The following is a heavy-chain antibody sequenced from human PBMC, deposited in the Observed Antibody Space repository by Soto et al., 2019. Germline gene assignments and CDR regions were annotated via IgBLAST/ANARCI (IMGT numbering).Heavy chain of an antibody. Sequence: PSETLSLTCTVSGGSISSYYWSWIRQPPGKGLEWIGYIYYSGSTNYNPSLKSRVTISVDTSKNQFSLKLSSVTAADTAVYYCESATEATAIRGFDYWGQGTLVTVSS. D-gene: IGHD2-2*02. CDR1: GGSISSYY. CDR3: ESATEATAIRGFDY. J-gene: IGHJ4*02. V-gene: IGHV4-59*01. CDR2: IYYSGST.